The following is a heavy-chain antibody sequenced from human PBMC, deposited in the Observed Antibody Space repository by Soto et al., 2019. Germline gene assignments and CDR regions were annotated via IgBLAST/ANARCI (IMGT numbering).Heavy chain of an antibody. CDR1: GFIFSDYG. CDR3: ARDHNHGLGSYNLPPAY. Sequence: QVQLVESGGGVVQPGRSLRLSCAASGFIFSDYGMHWVRQAPGKGLEWVAVIWYDGSEKYYADSVKGRVTISRDNSRNTLYLQMNSLGVEDTAVYYCARDHNHGLGSYNLPPAYWGQGTLVTVSS. V-gene: IGHV3-33*01. J-gene: IGHJ4*02. D-gene: IGHD3-10*01. CDR2: IWYDGSEK.